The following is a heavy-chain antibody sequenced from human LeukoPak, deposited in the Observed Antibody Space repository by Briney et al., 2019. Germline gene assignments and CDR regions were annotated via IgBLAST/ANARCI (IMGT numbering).Heavy chain of an antibody. Sequence: GSLRLSCAASGFTFSSYSMNWVRQPPGKGLEWIGEINHSGSTNYNPSLKSRVTISVDTSKNQFSLKLSSVTAADTAVYYCARGIINYDFWSGYRIFDYWGQGTLVTVSS. D-gene: IGHD3-3*01. V-gene: IGHV4-34*01. CDR1: GFTFSSYS. CDR3: ARGIINYDFWSGYRIFDY. J-gene: IGHJ4*02. CDR2: INHSGST.